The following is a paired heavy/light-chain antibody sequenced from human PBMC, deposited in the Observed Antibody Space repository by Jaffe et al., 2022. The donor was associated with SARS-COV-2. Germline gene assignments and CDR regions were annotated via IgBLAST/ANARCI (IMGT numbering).Heavy chain of an antibody. Sequence: EVQLVASGGGLVRPGGSLRLSCAASGFTFNNYWMHWVRQVPGKGLVWVSQINTDGSTTTYADSVKGRFTISRDNAKNTVYLHMNSLRAEDTAVYYCARRTRVIAYDYWGQGTLVTVSS. CDR2: INTDGSTT. V-gene: IGHV3-74*01. CDR1: GFTFNNYW. J-gene: IGHJ4*02. D-gene: IGHD2-15*01. CDR3: ARRTRVIAYDY.
Light chain of an antibody. CDR2: WAS. V-gene: IGKV4-1*01. Sequence: DIVMTQSPDSLAVSLGERATINCKSSQSVLDSSNNKNYLAWYQQKPGQPPNLLIYWASTRESGVPDRFSGSGSGTDFTLTINGLQAADVAVYYCQQYYSSPYTFGQGTKLEIK. J-gene: IGKJ2*01. CDR1: QSVLDSSNNKNY. CDR3: QQYYSSPYT.